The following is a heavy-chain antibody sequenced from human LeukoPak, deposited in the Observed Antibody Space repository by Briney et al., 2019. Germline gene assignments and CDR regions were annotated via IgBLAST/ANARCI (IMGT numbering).Heavy chain of an antibody. Sequence: ASVKVSCKASGGTFSSYAISWVRQAPGQGLEWMGRIIPILGIANYAQKFQGRVTITADKSTSTAYMELSSLRSEDTAVYYCARVLRAHYYDSRGTFFDYWGQGTLVTVSS. CDR3: ARVLRAHYYDSRGTFFDY. CDR1: GGTFSSYA. D-gene: IGHD3-22*01. J-gene: IGHJ4*02. V-gene: IGHV1-69*04. CDR2: IIPILGIA.